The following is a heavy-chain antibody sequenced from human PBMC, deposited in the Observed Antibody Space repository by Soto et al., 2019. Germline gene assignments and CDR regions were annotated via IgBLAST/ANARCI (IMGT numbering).Heavy chain of an antibody. CDR2: IIPMFDTT. D-gene: IGHD3-22*01. V-gene: IGHV1-69*13. CDR1: GDSFSSYA. J-gene: IGHJ4*02. CDR3: ARHPYDSRGYYYVNPLDY. Sequence: SVKVSCKASGDSFSSYAISWVRQAPGQGLEWMGGIIPMFDTTNYAQNLQGRVTITADESTSTAYMELSTLRSEDTAVYYCARHPYDSRGYYYVNPLDYWGQGTLVTVSS.